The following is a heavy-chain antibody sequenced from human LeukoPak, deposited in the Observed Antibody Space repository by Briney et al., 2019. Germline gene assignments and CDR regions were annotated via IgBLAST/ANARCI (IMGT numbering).Heavy chain of an antibody. Sequence: PSETLSLTCTVSGGSISSYYWSWIRQPPGKGLEWIGYIYYSGSTNYNPSLKSRVTISVDTSKNQFSLKLSSVTAADTAVYYCAGSSISGGYYFDYWGPGTLVTVSS. CDR3: AGSSISGGYYFDY. J-gene: IGHJ4*02. V-gene: IGHV4-59*01. CDR1: GGSISSYY. CDR2: IYYSGST. D-gene: IGHD2-2*01.